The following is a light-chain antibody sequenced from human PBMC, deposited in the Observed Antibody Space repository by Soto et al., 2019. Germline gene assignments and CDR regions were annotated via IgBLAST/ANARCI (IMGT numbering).Light chain of an antibody. J-gene: IGLJ1*01. CDR3: SSYTSSSPCV. CDR2: EVT. CDR1: SSDIGGYKF. V-gene: IGLV2-14*01. Sequence: QSVLTQPASVSGSPGQSITISCTGTSSDIGGYKFVSWYQQHPGKAPKLMIYEVTNRPSGVSDRFSGSKSGNTASLTISGLQAEDEADYYCSSYTSSSPCVFGTGTKLT.